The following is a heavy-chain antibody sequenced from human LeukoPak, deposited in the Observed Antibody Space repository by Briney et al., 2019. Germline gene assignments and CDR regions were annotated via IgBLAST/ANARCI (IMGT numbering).Heavy chain of an antibody. Sequence: PGGSLRLSCAVSGFTFSSFAMSWVRQAPGKGLEWVADINGSGGSADYADSVKGRFTISRDNAKNSVFLQMSSLRAEDTAVYYCARLRSITWPYPNAWGQGNLVTVSS. D-gene: IGHD3-3*01. CDR2: INGSGGSA. J-gene: IGHJ4*02. CDR1: GFTFSSFA. V-gene: IGHV3-23*01. CDR3: ARLRSITWPYPNA.